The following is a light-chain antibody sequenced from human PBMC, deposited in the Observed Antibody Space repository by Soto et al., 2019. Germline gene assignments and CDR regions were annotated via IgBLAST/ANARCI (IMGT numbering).Light chain of an antibody. V-gene: IGKV1D-16*01. Sequence: DIQMTQSPSSASASVGDTVTISCRATQSISSWLAWYQQKPGKAPKSLIYAASTLQSGVPSRFSGSGSGTHFTLTVSSVQPEDSATYYCQQYGSFPATFGQGTKVDI. CDR2: AAS. J-gene: IGKJ1*01. CDR1: QSISSW. CDR3: QQYGSFPAT.